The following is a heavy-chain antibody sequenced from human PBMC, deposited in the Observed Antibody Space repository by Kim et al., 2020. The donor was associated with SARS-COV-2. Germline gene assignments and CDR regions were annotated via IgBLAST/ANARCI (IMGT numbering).Heavy chain of an antibody. J-gene: IGHJ6*01. CDR1: GFTFSSYA. Sequence: GGSLRLSCAASGFTFSSYAMSWVRQAPGKGLEWVSVIYSGGSSTYYADSVKGRFTISRDNSKNTLYLQMNSLRAEDTDVYYCAKVAVGSSYYYYGIDVRGQGSTFTVSS. V-gene: IGHV3-23*03. D-gene: IGHD2-15*01. CDR2: IYSGGSST. CDR3: AKVAVGSSYYYYGIDV.